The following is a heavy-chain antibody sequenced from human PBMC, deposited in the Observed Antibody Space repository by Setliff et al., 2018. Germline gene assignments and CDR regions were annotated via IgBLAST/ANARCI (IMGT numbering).Heavy chain of an antibody. V-gene: IGHV4-39*07. J-gene: IGHJ5*02. Sequence: KTSETLSLTCSVSGDSITRGGYYWGWVRQSPGKGLEWIGNMYYIGSYDYNPSLKSRVTISLDTSKNQFSLKLTSVTAADTAVYYCARSYHLVLTNWFDAWGQGIRVTVSS. CDR2: MYYIGSY. D-gene: IGHD1-26*01. CDR1: GDSITRGGYY. CDR3: ARSYHLVLTNWFDA.